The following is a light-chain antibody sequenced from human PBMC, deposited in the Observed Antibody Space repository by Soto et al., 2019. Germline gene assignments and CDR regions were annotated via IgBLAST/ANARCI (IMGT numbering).Light chain of an antibody. V-gene: IGKV1-12*01. CDR2: SAS. J-gene: IGKJ1*01. CDR3: QQANSFTWT. Sequence: DIKMTQSPSSVSASVGDRVTITCRASQGINTWLAWYQQEPGKATKLLIHSASTLQSGVPSRFSGSGSGTDFTLTISSLQPEDFATYYCQQANSFTWTFGQGNKVEIK. CDR1: QGINTW.